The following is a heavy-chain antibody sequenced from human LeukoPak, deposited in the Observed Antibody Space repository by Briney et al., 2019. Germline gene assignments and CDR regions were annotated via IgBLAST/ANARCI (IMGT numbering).Heavy chain of an antibody. CDR1: GGSFSGYY. CDR3: ARWGRVAAAAFDP. D-gene: IGHD6-13*01. Sequence: SETLSLNCAVYGGSFSGYYWSWIRQPPGKGLEWIGEINHSGSTNYNPSLKSRVTISVDTSKNQFSLKLSSVTAADTAVYYCARWGRVAAAAFDPWGQGTLVTVSS. V-gene: IGHV4-34*01. CDR2: INHSGST. J-gene: IGHJ5*02.